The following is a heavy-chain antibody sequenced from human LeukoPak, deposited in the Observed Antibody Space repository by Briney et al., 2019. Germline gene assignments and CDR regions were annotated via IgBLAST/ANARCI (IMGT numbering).Heavy chain of an antibody. CDR2: IKQDGSEK. CDR1: GFTFSSYW. D-gene: IGHD3-3*01. J-gene: IGHJ4*02. V-gene: IGHV3-7*01. Sequence: GGSLRLSCVVSGFTFSSYWMSWVRQAPGKGLEWVANIKQDGSEKYYVDSVKGRFTMSRDNAKNSLYLQMNSLRAEDTAVYYCVRGADMNYNFENSFYFDSWGQGALVIVSS. CDR3: VRGADMNYNFENSFYFDS.